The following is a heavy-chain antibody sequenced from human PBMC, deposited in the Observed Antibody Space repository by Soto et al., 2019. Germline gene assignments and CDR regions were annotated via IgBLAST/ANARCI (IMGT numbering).Heavy chain of an antibody. CDR2: IYSGGST. V-gene: IGHV3-53*01. Sequence: GGSLRLSCAASGFTVSTNYMSWVRQAPGKGLEWVSVIYSGGSTYYADSVKGRFTISRDNSKNTLYLQMNSLRAEDTAVYYCARASIAAAGYYFDYWGQGTLVTVSS. CDR1: GFTVSTNY. J-gene: IGHJ4*02. D-gene: IGHD6-13*01. CDR3: ARASIAAAGYYFDY.